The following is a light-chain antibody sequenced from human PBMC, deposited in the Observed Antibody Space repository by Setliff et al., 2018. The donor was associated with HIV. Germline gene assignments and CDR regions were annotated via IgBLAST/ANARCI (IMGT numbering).Light chain of an antibody. CDR1: SSNLGDYNY. CDR3: TSYTSHNVA. CDR2: DVS. J-gene: IGLJ1*01. V-gene: IGLV2-14*01. Sequence: QSALTQPASVSGSPGQSITVACTGTSSNLGDYNYVSWYQQQPGKAPKLLIYDVSDRPSGVSNRFSGSKSGNTASLTISGLQAEDEADYYCTSYTSHNVAFGTGTKVTVL.